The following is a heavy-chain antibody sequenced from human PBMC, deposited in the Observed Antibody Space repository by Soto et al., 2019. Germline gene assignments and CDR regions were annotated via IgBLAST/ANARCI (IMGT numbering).Heavy chain of an antibody. Sequence: LRLSCAASGFTFDDYAMHWVRQAPGKGLEWVSGISWNSGSIGYADSVKGRFTISRDNAKNSLYLQMNSLRAEDTALYYCAKDMMVAVGRGSSYGMDVWGQGTTVTV. CDR2: ISWNSGSI. J-gene: IGHJ6*02. CDR1: GFTFDDYA. D-gene: IGHD6-19*01. V-gene: IGHV3-9*01. CDR3: AKDMMVAVGRGSSYGMDV.